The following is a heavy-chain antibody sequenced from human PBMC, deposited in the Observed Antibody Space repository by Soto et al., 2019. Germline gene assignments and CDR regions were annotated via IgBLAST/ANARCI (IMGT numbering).Heavy chain of an antibody. CDR1: GESISGTIYY. V-gene: IGHV4-39*02. J-gene: IGHJ4*02. Sequence: SETLSLTCIVSGESISGTIYYWGWIRQPPGKGLEWIGSIYYSGSTYYNPSLKGRVTISVDTSKNHFSLKLTSVTAADTAVYYCARPGGSGWFYFDSWGQGSQVTVSS. CDR3: ARPGGSGWFYFDS. D-gene: IGHD6-13*01. CDR2: IYYSGST.